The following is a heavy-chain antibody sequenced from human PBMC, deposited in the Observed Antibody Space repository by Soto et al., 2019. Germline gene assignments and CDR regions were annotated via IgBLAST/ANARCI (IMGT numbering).Heavy chain of an antibody. Sequence: SETLSLTCTVSGDPITRYNWNWLRQPPGKALEWIGYVYSSGSTNYNPSLKSRVTISVDTSRNQFSLKVNSVTAADTAVYYCARRAVVAVTGSLDNWLDPWGQGILVTVSS. CDR2: VYSSGST. V-gene: IGHV4-59*01. D-gene: IGHD2-21*01. CDR3: ARRAVVAVTGSLDNWLDP. J-gene: IGHJ5*02. CDR1: GDPITRYN.